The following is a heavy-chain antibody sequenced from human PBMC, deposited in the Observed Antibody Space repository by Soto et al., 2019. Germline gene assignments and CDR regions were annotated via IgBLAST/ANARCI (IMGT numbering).Heavy chain of an antibody. Sequence: ASVKVSCKASGGTFSSYAISWVRQAPGQGLEWMGGIIPIFGTANYAQKFQGRVTITADESTSTAYMELSSLRSEDTAVYYCAGGAIDSRFMSMDVWGQGTTVTVSS. CDR1: GGTFSSYA. CDR3: AGGAIDSRFMSMDV. CDR2: IIPIFGTA. V-gene: IGHV1-69*13. D-gene: IGHD2-21*01. J-gene: IGHJ6*02.